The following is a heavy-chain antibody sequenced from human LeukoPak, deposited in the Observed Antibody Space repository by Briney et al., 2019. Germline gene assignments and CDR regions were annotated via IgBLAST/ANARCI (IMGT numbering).Heavy chain of an antibody. V-gene: IGHV4-30-2*01. D-gene: IGHD6-6*01. CDR3: ASLSIAARPGIYYFDY. CDR2: IYHSGST. Sequence: SETLSLTCTVSGGSISSGGYYWSWIRQPPGKGLEWIGYIYHSGSTYYNPSLKSRVTISVDTSKNQFSLKLSSVTAADTAVYYCASLSIAARPGIYYFDYWGQGTLVTVSS. CDR1: GGSISSGGYY. J-gene: IGHJ4*02.